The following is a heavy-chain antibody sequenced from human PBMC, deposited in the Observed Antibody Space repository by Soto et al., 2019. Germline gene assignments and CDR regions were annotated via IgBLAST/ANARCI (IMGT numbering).Heavy chain of an antibody. J-gene: IGHJ4*02. Sequence: PGGSLRLSCAASGFTFSSYAMSWVRQAPGKGLEWVSAISGSGGSTYYADSVKGRFTISRDNSKNTLYLQMNSLRAEDTAVYYCAKGSGFTMIVVVTVDYWGQGTLVTVSS. CDR2: ISGSGGST. CDR3: AKGSGFTMIVVVTVDY. V-gene: IGHV3-23*01. CDR1: GFTFSSYA. D-gene: IGHD3-22*01.